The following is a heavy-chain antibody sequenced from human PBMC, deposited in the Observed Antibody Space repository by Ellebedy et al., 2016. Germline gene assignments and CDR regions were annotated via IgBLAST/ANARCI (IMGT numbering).Heavy chain of an antibody. CDR3: ARGAWNYDLLTGYSRDVFDI. CDR1: GDTFTGYD. J-gene: IGHJ3*02. D-gene: IGHD3-9*01. Sequence: ASVKVSCXASGDTFTGYDIHWVRQPPGQGLEWMGWISSKSGGANFVQKFQGRVTMARDTSITTAYMELSRLRSDDTAVYYCARGAWNYDLLTGYSRDVFDIWGQGTMVTVSS. CDR2: ISSKSGGA. V-gene: IGHV1-2*02.